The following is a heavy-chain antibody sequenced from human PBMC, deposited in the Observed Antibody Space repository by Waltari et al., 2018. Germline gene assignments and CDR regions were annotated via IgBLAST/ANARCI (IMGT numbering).Heavy chain of an antibody. CDR3: ATMGVGRFDY. V-gene: IGHV3-7*02. D-gene: IGHD2-8*01. CDR2: IKEDGSEK. J-gene: IGHJ4*02. CDR1: GFPFSRSW. Sequence: EVQLVESGGGWVQPGGSLSLSCAAPGFPFSRSWMSWVRQAPGKGLEWVAKIKEDGSEKDYVDSVKGRFTISRDNAKNSLYLQMDSLRAEDTAVYYCATMGVGRFDYWGQGTLVTVSS.